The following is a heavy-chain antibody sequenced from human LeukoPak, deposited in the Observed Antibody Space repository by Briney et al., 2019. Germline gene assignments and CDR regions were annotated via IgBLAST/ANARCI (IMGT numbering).Heavy chain of an antibody. J-gene: IGHJ4*02. CDR2: IKQDGSDK. V-gene: IGHV3-7*01. Sequence: GGSLRLSCAASGFTFTIYWMGWVRQSPGEGLEGVANIKQDGSDKYYIDSVKGRFTISRDNAKNSLYLQMNSLRAEDTAVYYCARVRPGYFDYWGQGSPVTVSS. CDR3: ARVRPGYFDY. D-gene: IGHD7-27*01. CDR1: GFTFTIYW.